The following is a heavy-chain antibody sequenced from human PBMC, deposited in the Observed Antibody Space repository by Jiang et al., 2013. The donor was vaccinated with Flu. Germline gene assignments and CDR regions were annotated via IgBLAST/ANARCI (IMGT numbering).Heavy chain of an antibody. CDR1: GGSISTSSSY. CDR2: ISYIGTT. J-gene: IGHJ4*02. D-gene: IGHD5-18*01. V-gene: IGHV4-39*07. Sequence: PSETLSLTCTVSGGSISTSSSYWGWIRQPPGKGLEWIGYISYIGTTNYNPSLKSRVTISVDTSKNQFSLKLSSVTAADTALYYCATGRTYGYPFDYWGQGTLVTVSS. CDR3: ATGRTYGYPFDY.